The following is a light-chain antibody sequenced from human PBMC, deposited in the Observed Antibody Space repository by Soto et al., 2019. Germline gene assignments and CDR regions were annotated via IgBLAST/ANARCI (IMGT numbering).Light chain of an antibody. CDR3: TSYGGRDNLM. CDR1: NSNIGAGSG. V-gene: IGLV1-40*01. CDR2: ANT. Sequence: QSVLTQPPSVTGAPGQRVTISCTGNNSNIGAGSGVNWYQRFPDKAPKLLIYANTHRPSGVPDRFSGSTSATSASLAITGLQTEDEADYYCTSYGGRDNLMFGGGTKLTVL. J-gene: IGLJ3*02.